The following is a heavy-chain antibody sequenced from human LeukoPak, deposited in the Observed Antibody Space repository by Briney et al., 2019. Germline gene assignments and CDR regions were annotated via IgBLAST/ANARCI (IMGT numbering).Heavy chain of an antibody. J-gene: IGHJ4*02. V-gene: IGHV3-23*01. D-gene: IGHD5-12*01. CDR2: IIASSGST. CDR3: AKGAYDYIEMGYFDY. Sequence: GGSLRLSCAASGFSISNSAMSWVRQAPGKGLEWVSLIIASSGSTFNADFVKGRFTISRDNSKNTLYLQMNSLRAEDTAVYYCAKGAYDYIEMGYFDYWGQGTLVTVSS. CDR1: GFSISNSA.